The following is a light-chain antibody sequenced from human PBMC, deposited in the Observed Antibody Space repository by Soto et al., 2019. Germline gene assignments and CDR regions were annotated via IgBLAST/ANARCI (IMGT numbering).Light chain of an antibody. Sequence: DIQMTQPPPTLSASVGDRVSITCRASQSISRLLAWYQQKSGKAPKLLIYDVSSLESGVPSRFSGSGSGTEFTLTISSLQPDDFATYYCQQYNSYSRTFGQGTKVDI. V-gene: IGKV1-5*01. J-gene: IGKJ1*01. CDR3: QQYNSYSRT. CDR2: DVS. CDR1: QSISRL.